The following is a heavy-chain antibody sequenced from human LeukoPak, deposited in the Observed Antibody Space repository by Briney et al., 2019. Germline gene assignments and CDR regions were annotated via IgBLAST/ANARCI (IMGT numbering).Heavy chain of an antibody. J-gene: IGHJ4*02. V-gene: IGHV4-38-2*02. CDR3: ARDFAYYDSSGYPDRADY. Sequence: SETLSLTCTVSGYSISSGYYWGWIRQPPGKGLEWIGGIYHSGSTYYNPSLKSRVTISVDTSKNQFSLKLSSVTAADTAVYYCARDFAYYDSSGYPDRADYWGQGTLVTVSS. CDR2: IYHSGST. D-gene: IGHD3-22*01. CDR1: GYSISSGYY.